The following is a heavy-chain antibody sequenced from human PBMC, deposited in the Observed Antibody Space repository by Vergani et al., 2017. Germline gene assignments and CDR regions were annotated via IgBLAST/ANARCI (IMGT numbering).Heavy chain of an antibody. CDR1: GGSFSGYY. J-gene: IGHJ5*02. V-gene: IGHV4-34*01. D-gene: IGHD6-6*01. Sequence: QVQLQQWGAGLLKPSETLSLTCAVYGGSFSGYYWSWIRQPPGKGLEWIGEINHSGSTNYNPSLKSRVTISVDTSKNQFSLKLSSVTAADTAVYYCATLSIAARRGPSNCVDPWGQGTLVTVSS. CDR2: INHSGST. CDR3: ATLSIAARRGPSNCVDP.